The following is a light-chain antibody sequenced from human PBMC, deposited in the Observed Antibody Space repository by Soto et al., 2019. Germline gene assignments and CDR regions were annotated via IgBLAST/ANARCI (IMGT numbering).Light chain of an antibody. J-gene: IGLJ1*01. CDR3: SSYTSSSTPYV. CDR1: SSDVGGYNY. Sequence: QSVLTQPASVPGSPGQSITISYTGTSSDVGGYNYVSWYQQHPVKAPKLMIYDVTNRPSGVSDRFSGSKSGNTASLTISGLQAEDEADYYCSSYTSSSTPYVFGTGTKVTVL. V-gene: IGLV2-14*01. CDR2: DVT.